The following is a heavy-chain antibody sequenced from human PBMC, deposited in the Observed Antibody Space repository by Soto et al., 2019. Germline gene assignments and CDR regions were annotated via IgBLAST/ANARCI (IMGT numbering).Heavy chain of an antibody. V-gene: IGHV4-34*01. CDR3: ARARNVRYFGWLLSPTFDY. D-gene: IGHD3-9*01. J-gene: IGHJ4*02. Sequence: SETLSLTCAVYGGSFSGYYWSWIRQPPGKGLEWIGEINHSGSTNYNPSLKSRVTISVDTSKNQFSLKLSSVTAADTAVYYCARARNVRYFGWLLSPTFDYWGQGTLVTVSS. CDR2: INHSGST. CDR1: GGSFSGYY.